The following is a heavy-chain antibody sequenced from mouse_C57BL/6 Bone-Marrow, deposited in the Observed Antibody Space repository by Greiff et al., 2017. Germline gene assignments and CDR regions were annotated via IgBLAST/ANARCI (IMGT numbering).Heavy chain of an antibody. V-gene: IGHV1-64*01. D-gene: IGHD1-1*01. Sequence: VKLQQPGAELVKPGASVKLSCKASGYTFTSYWTHWVKQRPGQGLEWIGMIHPNSGSTNYNEKFKSKATLTVDKSSSTAYMQLSSLTSEDSAVYYCAREGYYGCFDYWGQGTTLTVSS. CDR2: IHPNSGST. J-gene: IGHJ2*01. CDR3: AREGYYGCFDY. CDR1: GYTFTSYW.